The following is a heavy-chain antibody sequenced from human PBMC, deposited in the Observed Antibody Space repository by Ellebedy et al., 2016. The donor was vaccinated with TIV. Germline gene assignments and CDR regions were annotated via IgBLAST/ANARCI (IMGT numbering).Heavy chain of an antibody. V-gene: IGHV3-7*01. CDR3: ARNNHSAYGGGDAFDI. D-gene: IGHD1-14*01. J-gene: IGHJ3*02. Sequence: GESLKISXAASGFTFKNYWMTRVRQAPGKGLEWVTNIKHDGSEKYYVDSVKGRFTVSRDNAKNSLFLQMSSLRVEDTAVYYCARNNHSAYGGGDAFDIWGQGTMVTVSS. CDR1: GFTFKNYW. CDR2: IKHDGSEK.